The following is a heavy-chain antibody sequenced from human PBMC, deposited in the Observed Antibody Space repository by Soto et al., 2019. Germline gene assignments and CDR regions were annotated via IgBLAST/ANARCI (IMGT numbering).Heavy chain of an antibody. CDR3: ARTRATPASRNLDY. CDR1: GGSFSGYY. CDR2: INHSGST. D-gene: IGHD1-1*01. V-gene: IGHV4-34*01. J-gene: IGHJ4*02. Sequence: PSETLSLTCAVYGGSFSGYYWSWIRQPPGKGLEWIGEINHSGSTNYNPSLKSRVTISVDTSKNQFSLKLSSVTAADTAVYYCARTRATPASRNLDYWGQGTLVTVSS.